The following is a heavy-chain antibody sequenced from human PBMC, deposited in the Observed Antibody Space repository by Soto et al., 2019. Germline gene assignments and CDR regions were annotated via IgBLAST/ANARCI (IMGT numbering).Heavy chain of an antibody. J-gene: IGHJ5*02. CDR2: ISSSGSTI. CDR1: GYTFSDYY. V-gene: IGHV3-11*01. Sequence: PGGSLRLSCAASGYTFSDYYMSWIRQAPGKGLEWVSYISSSGSTIYYADSVKGRFTISRDNAKNSLYLQMNSLRAEDTAVYYCARDARVAPGDSGYANWFDPWGQGTLVPVSS. D-gene: IGHD5-12*01. CDR3: ARDARVAPGDSGYANWFDP.